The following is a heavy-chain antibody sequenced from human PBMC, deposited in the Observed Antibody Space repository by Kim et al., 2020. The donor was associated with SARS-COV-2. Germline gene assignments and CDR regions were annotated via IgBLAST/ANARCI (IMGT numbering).Heavy chain of an antibody. D-gene: IGHD5-18*01. Sequence: GGSLRLSCAASGFTFSSYSMNWVRQAPGKGLEWVSSISSSSSYIYYADSVKGRFTISRDNAKNSLYLQMNSLRAEDTAVYYCAGEADTAMVRGLRFDPWGQGTLVTVSS. J-gene: IGHJ5*02. CDR3: AGEADTAMVRGLRFDP. V-gene: IGHV3-21*01. CDR2: ISSSSSYI. CDR1: GFTFSSYS.